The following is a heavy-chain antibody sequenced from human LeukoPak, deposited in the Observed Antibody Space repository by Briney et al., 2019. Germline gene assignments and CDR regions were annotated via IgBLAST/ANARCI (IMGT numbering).Heavy chain of an antibody. Sequence: GGSLRLSCVASGFTFSTSWMDWVRHVPGKGLEWVANIKEDGSETYYVDSAKGRFTISRDNAKKSLYLQMDSLRVEDTAIYYCMKSLDYWDQGTLVTVSS. CDR3: MKSLDY. J-gene: IGHJ4*02. CDR1: GFTFSTSW. V-gene: IGHV3-7*01. CDR2: IKEDGSET.